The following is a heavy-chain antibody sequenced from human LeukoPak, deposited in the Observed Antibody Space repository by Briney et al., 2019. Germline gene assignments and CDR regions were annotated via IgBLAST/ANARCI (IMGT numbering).Heavy chain of an antibody. J-gene: IGHJ4*02. CDR2: ISVYNGNT. Sequence: ASVKVSCKASGYTVTTYGISWVRQAPGQGHEWLGRISVYNGNTNYAQKLQGRVTMTTDTSTSTAYMELRSLRSDDTAVYYCARMILLLGDVLTVPPRGFDYSGQGTLATVSS. CDR3: ARMILLLGDVLTVPPRGFDY. CDR1: GYTVTTYG. V-gene: IGHV1-18*01. D-gene: IGHD3-9*01.